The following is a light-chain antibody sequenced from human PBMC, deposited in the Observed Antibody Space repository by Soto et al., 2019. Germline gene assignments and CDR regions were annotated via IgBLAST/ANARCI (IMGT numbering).Light chain of an antibody. J-gene: IGLJ1*01. CDR1: SSDIGSYKC. CDR3: SSFKDSRVYV. CDR2: VVS. V-gene: IGLV2-14*01. Sequence: QSVLTQPASVSGSPGQSITISCTGTSSDIGSYKCVSRYQQHPGKAPKFMIYVVSDRPSGVSNRFSGSKSGNTASLTISGLQDEEEADYYCSSFKDSRVYVFGSGTKVTV.